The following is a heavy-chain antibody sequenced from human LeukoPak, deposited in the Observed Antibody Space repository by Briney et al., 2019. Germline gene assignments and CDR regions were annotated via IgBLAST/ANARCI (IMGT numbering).Heavy chain of an antibody. D-gene: IGHD3-22*01. V-gene: IGHV4-4*07. Sequence: SETLSLTCTVSGGSISSYYWSWVRQPAGKGLECVGRLFTTSGSTDYNASLKSRTTMSVDTSKNQFSLKMSSVTAADTAVYYCVRGAYYWADWGQGTLVTVSS. CDR3: VRGAYYWAD. CDR2: LFTTSGST. CDR1: GGSISSYY. J-gene: IGHJ4*02.